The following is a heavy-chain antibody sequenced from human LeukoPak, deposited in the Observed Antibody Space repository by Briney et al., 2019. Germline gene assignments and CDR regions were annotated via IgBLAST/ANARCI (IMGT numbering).Heavy chain of an antibody. CDR1: GFTFSSYE. CDR2: ISSSGSTI. D-gene: IGHD3-10*01. V-gene: IGHV3-48*03. Sequence: GGSLRLSCAASGFTFSSYEMNWVRQAPGKGLEWVSYISSSGSTIYYADSVKGRFTISRDNAKNSLYLQMNSLRAEDTAVYYCAKITRTWFGESKIPIDYWGQGTLVTVSS. J-gene: IGHJ4*02. CDR3: AKITRTWFGESKIPIDY.